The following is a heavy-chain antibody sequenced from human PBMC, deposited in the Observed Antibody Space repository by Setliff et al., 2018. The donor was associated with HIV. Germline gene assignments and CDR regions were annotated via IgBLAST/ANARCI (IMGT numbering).Heavy chain of an antibody. CDR3: ARSNLEPTSRLFDP. V-gene: IGHV4-34*01. CDR2: IHNSATT. D-gene: IGHD1-1*01. Sequence: SETLSLTCAVYGGSFSDYSWNWLRQPPGKGPEWIGYIHNSATTHYNPAFESRLIISLDMSNNRFSLNLASVTAADTAVYYCARSNLEPTSRLFDPWGPGTLVTVSS. J-gene: IGHJ5*02. CDR1: GGSFSDYS.